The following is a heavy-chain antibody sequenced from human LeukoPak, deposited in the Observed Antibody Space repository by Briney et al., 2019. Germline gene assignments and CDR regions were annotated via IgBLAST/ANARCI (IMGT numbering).Heavy chain of an antibody. CDR1: GGSISSNSYY. J-gene: IGHJ5*02. CDR3: ARAPYGGSHNWFDP. CDR2: IYYSGST. V-gene: IGHV4-39*07. D-gene: IGHD1-26*01. Sequence: SETLSLTCTVSGGSISSNSYYWGWIRQPPGKGLEWIGSIYYSGSTYYNPSLKSRVTISVDTSKNQFSLKLSSVTAADTAVYYCARAPYGGSHNWFDPWGQETLVTVSS.